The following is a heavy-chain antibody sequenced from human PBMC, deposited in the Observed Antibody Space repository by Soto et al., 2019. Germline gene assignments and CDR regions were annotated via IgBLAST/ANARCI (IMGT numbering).Heavy chain of an antibody. CDR2: IYHSGST. V-gene: IGHV4-39*07. Sequence: SETLSLTCTVSGGSISSSSYYWGWIRQPPGKGLEWIGSIYHSGSTNYNPSLKSRVTISVDKSKNQFSLKLSSVTAADTAVYYCARGRYSSGWYEMDYYYGMDVWGQGTTVTVSS. D-gene: IGHD6-19*01. CDR3: ARGRYSSGWYEMDYYYGMDV. J-gene: IGHJ6*02. CDR1: GGSISSSSYY.